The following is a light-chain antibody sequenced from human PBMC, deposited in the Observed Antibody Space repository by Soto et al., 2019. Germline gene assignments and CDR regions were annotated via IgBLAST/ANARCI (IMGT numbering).Light chain of an antibody. Sequence: QAALTQPASMSGSPGQSITIACTGTSSEIGRYNFVSWYQHHPGKAPKLIIYEATKRPSGVSYRFSGSKSGNTASLTISGLQAEDEADYYCTSYTITSPYVFGTGTKVTVL. V-gene: IGLV2-14*01. CDR3: TSYTITSPYV. CDR1: SSEIGRYNF. CDR2: EAT. J-gene: IGLJ1*01.